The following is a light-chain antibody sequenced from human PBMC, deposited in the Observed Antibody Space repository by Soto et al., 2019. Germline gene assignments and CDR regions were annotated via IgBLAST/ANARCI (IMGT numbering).Light chain of an antibody. CDR1: QSVSNY. Sequence: EIVLTQSPATLSLSPGERATLSCRTSQSVSNYLAWYQQKPGQAPRLLIYGASNRATGIPARFTGSGSGTDFTLTISSLEPEDFAVYYCQHRGEWPRTFGQGTKLEIK. CDR3: QHRGEWPRT. CDR2: GAS. V-gene: IGKV3-11*01. J-gene: IGKJ2*01.